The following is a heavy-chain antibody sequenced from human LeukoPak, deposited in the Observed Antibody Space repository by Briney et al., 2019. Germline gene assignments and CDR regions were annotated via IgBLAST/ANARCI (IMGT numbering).Heavy chain of an antibody. J-gene: IGHJ4*02. CDR2: ISYDGSEK. D-gene: IGHD3-22*01. CDR3: AREGSSGYYPY. Sequence: GGSLRLSCAASGFTFSSYPMHWVRQAPGKGLEWVAVISYDGSEKHYADPVKGRFTISRDNSKNTLYLQMNSLSAEDTAVYYCAREGSSGYYPYWGQGILVTVSS. V-gene: IGHV3-30-3*01. CDR1: GFTFSSYP.